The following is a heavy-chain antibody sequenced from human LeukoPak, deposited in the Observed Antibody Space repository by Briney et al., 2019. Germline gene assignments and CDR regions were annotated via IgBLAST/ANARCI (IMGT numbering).Heavy chain of an antibody. D-gene: IGHD5-24*01. CDR3: ARTDGYNPFDY. CDR1: GFSLRTRGMR. V-gene: IGHV2-70*04. J-gene: IGHJ4*02. Sequence: SGPALVQPTPTLTLTCTFSGFSLRTRGMRVSWIRQPPGKALEWLARINWDDDKFYSTSLKTRLTISQDTSKNQVVLTMTNMDPVDTATYYCARTDGYNPFDYWGQGTLVTVSS. CDR2: INWDDDK.